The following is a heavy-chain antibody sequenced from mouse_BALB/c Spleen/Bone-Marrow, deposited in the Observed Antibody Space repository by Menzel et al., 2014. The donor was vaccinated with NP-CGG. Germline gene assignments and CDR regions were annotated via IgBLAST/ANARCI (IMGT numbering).Heavy chain of an antibody. D-gene: IGHD1-1*01. J-gene: IGHJ3*01. CDR1: GYSFTGYT. CDR3: ARDYYGFSYGFAY. Sequence: VQLQHSGPELVKPGASMKISCKASGYSFTGYTMNWVKQSHGKNLEWIGLINPYNGGTNYNQKFKGKATLTVDKSSSTAYMELLSLTSEDSAVYYCARDYYGFSYGFAYWGQGTLVTVSA. V-gene: IGHV1-18*01. CDR2: INPYNGGT.